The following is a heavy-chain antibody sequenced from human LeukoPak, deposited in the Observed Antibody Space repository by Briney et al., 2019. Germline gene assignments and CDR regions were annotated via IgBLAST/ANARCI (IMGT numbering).Heavy chain of an antibody. Sequence: NPSETLSLTCAVYGGSFSGYYWSWVRQAPGKGLEWVGRIKSKTDGGTTDYAAPVKGRFTISRDDSKNTLYLQMNSLKTEDTAVYYCTTAKYFGGQGTLVTVSS. CDR3: TTAKYF. CDR2: IKSKTDGGTT. V-gene: IGHV3-15*01. CDR1: GGSFSGYY. D-gene: IGHD2/OR15-2a*01. J-gene: IGHJ4*02.